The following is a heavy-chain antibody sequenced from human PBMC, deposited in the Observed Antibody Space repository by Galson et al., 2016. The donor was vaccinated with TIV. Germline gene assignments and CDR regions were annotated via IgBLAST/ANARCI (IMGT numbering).Heavy chain of an antibody. CDR1: GFSLTTSGVS. V-gene: IGHV2-70*11. CDR2: IDWDGDK. D-gene: IGHD2-15*01. CDR3: ARVPGGVSCLGPFDN. Sequence: PALVKPTQTVTLTCTFSGFSLTTSGVSVVWIRQPPGKALEWLARIDWDGDKHFSASLKTRLSIAKDTSKGQVVLRLTDVDPVDTGTYYCARVPGGVSCLGPFDNGGQGTPVTVSS. J-gene: IGHJ4*02.